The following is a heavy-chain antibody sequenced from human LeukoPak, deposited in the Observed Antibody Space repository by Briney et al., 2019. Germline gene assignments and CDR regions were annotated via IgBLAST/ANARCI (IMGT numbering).Heavy chain of an antibody. J-gene: IGHJ4*02. CDR2: FYYSGTT. D-gene: IGHD2-2*01. CDR1: GVSISSSSYY. Sequence: SETLSLTCTVSGVSISSSSYYWIWMRQPPGKGLDWIGSFYYSGTTYYNPSLNIRVTISVDTSKNQFSLKLSSVTAADTAVYYCARHMGSCSSTSCYGSFDYWGEGTLVTVSS. V-gene: IGHV4-39*01. CDR3: ARHMGSCSSTSCYGSFDY.